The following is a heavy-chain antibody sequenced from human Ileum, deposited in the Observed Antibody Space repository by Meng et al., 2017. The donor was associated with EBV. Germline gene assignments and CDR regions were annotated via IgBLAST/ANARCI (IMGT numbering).Heavy chain of an antibody. V-gene: IGHV6-1*01. CDR3: ARDLEGFDY. CDR2: TDYRSKWYN. CDR1: GDSVFSNSAA. Sequence: QRHHPGPGLEKPPDTLSLPGPISGDSVFSNSAAGNWIRQSPSRGLEWRVRTDYRSKWYNDYAVSVKSRITINPDTSKNQFSLQLNSVTPEDTAVYYCARDLEGFDYWGQGTLVTVSS. J-gene: IGHJ4*02.